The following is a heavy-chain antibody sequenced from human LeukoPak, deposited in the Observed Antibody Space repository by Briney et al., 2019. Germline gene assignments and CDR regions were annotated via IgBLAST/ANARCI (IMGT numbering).Heavy chain of an antibody. CDR2: INPNSGGT. D-gene: IGHD3-3*01. CDR1: GYTFTGYY. J-gene: IGHJ5*02. CDR3: ARGQITIFGVHNWFDP. Sequence: VASVKVSCKASGYTFTGYYMHWVRQAPGQGLEWMGWINPNSGGTNYAQKFQGRVTMTRDTSISTAYMELSRLRSDDTAVYYCARGQITIFGVHNWFDPWGQGTLVTVSS. V-gene: IGHV1-2*02.